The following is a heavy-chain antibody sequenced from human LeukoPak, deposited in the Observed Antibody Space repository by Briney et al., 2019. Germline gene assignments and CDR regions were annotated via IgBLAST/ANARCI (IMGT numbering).Heavy chain of an antibody. J-gene: IGHJ6*03. CDR2: IYYSGST. CDR1: GGSISSYY. CDR3: ARVRGYSYGYPDYYYMDV. D-gene: IGHD5-18*01. V-gene: IGHV4-59*12. Sequence: SETLSLTCTVSGGSISSYYWSWIRQPPGKGLEWIGYIYYSGSTNYNPSLKSRVTMSVDTSKNQFSLKLSSVTAADTAVYYCARVRGYSYGYPDYYYMDVWGKGTTVTIS.